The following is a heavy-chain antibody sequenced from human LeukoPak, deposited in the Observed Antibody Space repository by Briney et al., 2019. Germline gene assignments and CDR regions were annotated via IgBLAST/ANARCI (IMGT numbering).Heavy chain of an antibody. CDR1: GYSISSGYY. D-gene: IGHD6-13*01. CDR2: IYHSGST. Sequence: SETLSLTCTVSGYSISSGYYWGWIRQPPGKGLEWIGSIYHSGSTYYNPSLKSRVTISVDTSKNQFSLKLSSVTAADTAVYYCASRKDSSWYWFDPWGQGTLVTVSS. CDR3: ASRKDSSWYWFDP. J-gene: IGHJ5*02. V-gene: IGHV4-38-2*02.